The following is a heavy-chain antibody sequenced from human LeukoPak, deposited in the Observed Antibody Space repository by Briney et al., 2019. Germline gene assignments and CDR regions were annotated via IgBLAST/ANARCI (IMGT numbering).Heavy chain of an antibody. CDR3: ARDLYSPSSWYVHYYYYGMDV. Sequence: ASVKVSCKTSGYGFTSHPMNWVRQAPGQGPEWMGWINTNTGNPTYAQGFTGRFVFSLDTSVSTAYLQISSLKAEDTAVYYCARDLYSPSSWYVHYYYYGMDVWGQGTTVTVSS. CDR2: INTNTGNP. V-gene: IGHV7-4-1*02. D-gene: IGHD6-13*01. J-gene: IGHJ6*02. CDR1: GYGFTSHP.